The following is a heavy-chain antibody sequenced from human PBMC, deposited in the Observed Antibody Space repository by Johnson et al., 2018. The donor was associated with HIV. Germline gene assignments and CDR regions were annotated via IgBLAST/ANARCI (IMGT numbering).Heavy chain of an antibody. CDR3: ARPTTVEKGEDAFDI. CDR1: GFTFSSYW. Sequence: EVQLLESGGGLVQPGGSLRLSCAASGFTFSSYWMSWVRQAPGKGLEWVANIKQDGSEKYYVDSVKGRFTISRDNAKNSLYLQMNSLRAEDTAVYYCARPTTVEKGEDAFDIWGQGTMVTVSS. CDR2: IKQDGSEK. D-gene: IGHD4-23*01. V-gene: IGHV3-7*05. J-gene: IGHJ3*02.